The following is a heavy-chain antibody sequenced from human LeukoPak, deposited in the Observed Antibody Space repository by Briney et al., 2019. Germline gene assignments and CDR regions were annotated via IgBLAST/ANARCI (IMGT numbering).Heavy chain of an antibody. Sequence: SETLSLTCTVSGGSISSSSYYWNWIRQSPGKGLEWIGYIYYSGSTNYNPSLKSRLTISVDTSKNQFSLKLSSVTAADTAVYYCARHPWGFGEPRVEYYMDVWGKGTTVTISS. CDR2: IYYSGST. J-gene: IGHJ6*03. V-gene: IGHV4-61*05. CDR3: ARHPWGFGEPRVEYYMDV. CDR1: GGSISSSSYY. D-gene: IGHD3-10*01.